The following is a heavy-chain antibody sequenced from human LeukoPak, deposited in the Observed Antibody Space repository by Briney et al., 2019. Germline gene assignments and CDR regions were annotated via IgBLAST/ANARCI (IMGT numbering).Heavy chain of an antibody. D-gene: IGHD3-22*01. Sequence: PSQTLSLTCAISGDSVSSNSAAWNWIRQSPSRGLEWLGRTYYRSKWYNDYAVSVKSRITINPDTSKNQFSLKLSSVTAADTAVYYCARVNYDSSGYRGFLGIFDYWGQGTLVTVSS. V-gene: IGHV6-1*01. CDR1: GDSVSSNSAA. J-gene: IGHJ4*02. CDR2: TYYRSKWYN. CDR3: ARVNYDSSGYRGFLGIFDY.